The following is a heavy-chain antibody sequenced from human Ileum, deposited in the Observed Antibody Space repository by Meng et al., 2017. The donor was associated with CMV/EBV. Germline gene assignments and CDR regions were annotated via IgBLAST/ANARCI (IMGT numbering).Heavy chain of an antibody. J-gene: IGHJ4*02. CDR3: AKGRGDSYYSSLDF. CDR2: ISGGAGNT. V-gene: IGHV3-23*01. CDR1: GFTFSGKA. D-gene: IGHD2-15*01. Sequence: AFGFTFSGKARAWVRQAPGKGLECVSAISGGAGNTSYADSVKGRFTISRDNSKSTLYLQMNSLRAEDTAVYYCAKGRGDSYYSSLDFWGQGTLVTVSS.